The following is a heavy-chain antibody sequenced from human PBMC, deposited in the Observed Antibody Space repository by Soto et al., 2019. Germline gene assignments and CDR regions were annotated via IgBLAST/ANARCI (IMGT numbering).Heavy chain of an antibody. CDR1: GYSISSGYY. D-gene: IGHD2-21*02. J-gene: IGHJ4*02. Sequence: SETLSLTCAVSGYSISSGYYWGWIRQPPGKGLEWIGSIYHSGSAYYNPSLKSRVTISVDTSKNQFSLKLSAVTAADTAVYYCAREDGGNSGFDYWGQGTLVTVSS. CDR2: IYHSGSA. V-gene: IGHV4-38-2*02. CDR3: AREDGGNSGFDY.